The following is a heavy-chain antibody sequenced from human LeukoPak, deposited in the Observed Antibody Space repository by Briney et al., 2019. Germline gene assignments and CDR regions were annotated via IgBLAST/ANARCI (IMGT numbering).Heavy chain of an antibody. CDR2: INHSGST. D-gene: IGHD6-13*01. V-gene: IGHV4-34*01. J-gene: IGHJ4*02. CDR3: ARGLRAAAKSPEYDY. CDR1: GGSFSGYY. Sequence: SETLSLTCAVYGGSFSGYYWSWIRQPPGKGLEWIGEINHSGSTNYNPSLKSRVTISVDTSKNQFSLKLSSVTAADTAVYYCARGLRAAAKSPEYDYWGQGTLVTVSS.